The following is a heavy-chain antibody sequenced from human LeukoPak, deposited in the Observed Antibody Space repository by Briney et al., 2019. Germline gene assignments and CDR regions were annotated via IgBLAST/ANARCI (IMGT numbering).Heavy chain of an antibody. J-gene: IGHJ5*02. CDR1: GFRFSDFT. CDR3: GKEGGA. V-gene: IGHV3-23*01. D-gene: IGHD3-16*01. CDR2: IGGRGGST. Sequence: GGSLRLSCAASGFRFSDFTMTWVRQPPGKGPEWVSAIGGRGGSTYYADSVGGRFTISRDNSKDILYLQMNSLKVEDTATYYCGKEGGAWGQGTKVTVSS.